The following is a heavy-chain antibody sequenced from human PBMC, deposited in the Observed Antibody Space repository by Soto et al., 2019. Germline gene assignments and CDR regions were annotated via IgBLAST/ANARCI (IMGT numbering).Heavy chain of an antibody. V-gene: IGHV4-39*01. D-gene: IGHD2-15*01. Sequence: SETLSLTCTVSGDSITKSVYYWAWVRQTPGKGLEWIASVYYAGNAYYNPSLQSRVTISVDASRSQFSLEPQSVTAADSAVYYCARVPYYGSGGDGPYYFDYWGQGTLVTVSS. CDR3: ARVPYYGSGGDGPYYFDY. CDR2: VYYAGNA. CDR1: GDSITKSVYY. J-gene: IGHJ4*02.